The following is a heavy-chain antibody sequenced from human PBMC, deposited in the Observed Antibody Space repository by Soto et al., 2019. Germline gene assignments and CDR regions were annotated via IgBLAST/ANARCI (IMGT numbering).Heavy chain of an antibody. CDR3: PSAPTPLFDH. D-gene: IGHD2-15*01. CDR2: IYPADSDT. Sequence: SGESLKISWKASGYTFASYWIGWVRQMPGKGLEWMGIIYPADSDTRYNPSFQGQVTISADKSITTAYLQWSSLKASDTAMYYCPSAPTPLFDHWGQGTLVTVSS. J-gene: IGHJ4*02. V-gene: IGHV5-51*01. CDR1: GYTFASYW.